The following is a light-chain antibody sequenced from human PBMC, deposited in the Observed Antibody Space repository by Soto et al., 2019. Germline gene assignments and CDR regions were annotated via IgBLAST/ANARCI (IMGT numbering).Light chain of an antibody. CDR1: SSDLGGYNF. V-gene: IGLV2-14*01. CDR3: CSYTSSSPYV. Sequence: QSVLTQPASVSGSPGQSITISCTGTSSDLGGYNFVSWYQHHPGKAPKLMIYQVSNRTSEVSNRFSGSKSGNTASLTISGLQAEDEADYYCCSYTSSSPYVFGTGTKLTVL. CDR2: QVS. J-gene: IGLJ1*01.